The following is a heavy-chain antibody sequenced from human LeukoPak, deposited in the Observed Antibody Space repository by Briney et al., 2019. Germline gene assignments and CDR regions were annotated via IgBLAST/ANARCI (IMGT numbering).Heavy chain of an antibody. V-gene: IGHV1-46*01. D-gene: IGHD6-19*01. CDR1: GYTFTSYY. CDR2: IDPSGGST. CDR3: ARDLAVAGTSYYYYMDV. Sequence: ASVKVSCKASGYTFTSYYMHWVRQAPGQGLEWMGIIDPSGGSTSYAQKFQGRVTMTRDMSTSTVYMELSSLRSDDTAVYYCARDLAVAGTSYYYYMDVWGKGTTVTVSS. J-gene: IGHJ6*03.